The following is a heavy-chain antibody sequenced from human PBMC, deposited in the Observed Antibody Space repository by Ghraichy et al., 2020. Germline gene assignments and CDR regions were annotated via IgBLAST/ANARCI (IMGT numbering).Heavy chain of an antibody. D-gene: IGHD6-6*01. CDR1: GFTFSSYA. CDR3: AKDLEYSSSGDLDY. Sequence: GGSLRLSCAASGFTFSSYAMSWVRQAPGKGLEWVSAISGSGGSTYYADSVKGRFTISRDNSKNTLYLQMNSLRAEDTAVYYCAKDLEYSSSGDLDYWGQGTLVTVSS. CDR2: ISGSGGST. V-gene: IGHV3-23*01. J-gene: IGHJ4*02.